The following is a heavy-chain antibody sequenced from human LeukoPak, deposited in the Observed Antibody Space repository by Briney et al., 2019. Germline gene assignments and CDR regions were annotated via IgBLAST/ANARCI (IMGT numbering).Heavy chain of an antibody. CDR3: AKATGSWQSDAFDF. CDR1: GFTFSNYV. D-gene: IGHD1-26*01. Sequence: GGSLRLPCAASGFTFSNYVMSWVRRARGKGLEWVSGISGGGDSAYYAVSVKGRCTISRDNSQSTVFLQMSSLRAEDTAVYYCAKATGSWQSDAFDFWGRGTVVTVSS. V-gene: IGHV3-23*01. CDR2: ISGGGDSA. J-gene: IGHJ3*01.